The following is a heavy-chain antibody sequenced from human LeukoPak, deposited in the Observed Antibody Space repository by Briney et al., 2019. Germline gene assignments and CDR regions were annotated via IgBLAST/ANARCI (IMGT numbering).Heavy chain of an antibody. CDR1: GGTFSSYA. V-gene: IGHV1-69*05. Sequence: SVKVSCKASGGTFSSYAISWVRQAPGQGLEWMGRIIPIFGTANYAQKFQGRVTITTDESTSTAYVELSSLRSEDTAVYYCARGPKGYSYGYEYYFDYWGQGTLVTVSS. D-gene: IGHD5-18*01. CDR3: ARGPKGYSYGYEYYFDY. J-gene: IGHJ4*02. CDR2: IIPIFGTA.